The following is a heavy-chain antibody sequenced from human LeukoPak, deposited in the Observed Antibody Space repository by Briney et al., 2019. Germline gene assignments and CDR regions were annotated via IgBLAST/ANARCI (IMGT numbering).Heavy chain of an antibody. Sequence: SETLSLTCTVSGGSISSYYCSWIRQPAGKGLEWIGRIYTSGSTNYNPSLKSRVAMSVDTSKNQFSLKLSSVTAADTAMYYCARGKNWNNYYFDYWGQGTLVTVSS. V-gene: IGHV4-4*07. D-gene: IGHD1/OR15-1a*01. J-gene: IGHJ4*02. CDR2: IYTSGST. CDR1: GGSISSYY. CDR3: ARGKNWNNYYFDY.